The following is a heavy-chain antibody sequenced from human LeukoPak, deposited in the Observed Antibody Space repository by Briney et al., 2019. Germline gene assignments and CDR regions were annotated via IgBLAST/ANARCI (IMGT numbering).Heavy chain of an antibody. CDR3: ARDPSSVTLYFFDY. CDR1: GYTFRGNY. CDR2: IDANNGDT. Sequence: ASVKVSCKASGYTFRGNYIHWLRQAPGQGLEWMGWIDANNGDTKSTQKFQGRVTMSRDTSISTAYMDLSSLSPDDAAVYYCARDPSSVTLYFFDYWGQGTLVTVSS. D-gene: IGHD4-11*01. V-gene: IGHV1-2*02. J-gene: IGHJ4*02.